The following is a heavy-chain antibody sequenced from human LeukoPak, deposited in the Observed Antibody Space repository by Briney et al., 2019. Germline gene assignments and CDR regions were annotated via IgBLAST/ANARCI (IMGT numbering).Heavy chain of an antibody. V-gene: IGHV3-23*01. J-gene: IGHJ4*02. Sequence: PGGSLRLSCAASGFNFSNFAMSWVRQAPGKGLEWVSGVSGSGDITYYADSVKGRFTISRDNSKNTLFLQMNSLRAEDTAVYYCAKGRGGNSWSYFDYWGQGTLVTVSS. CDR1: GFNFSNFA. D-gene: IGHD6-13*01. CDR2: VSGSGDIT. CDR3: AKGRGGNSWSYFDY.